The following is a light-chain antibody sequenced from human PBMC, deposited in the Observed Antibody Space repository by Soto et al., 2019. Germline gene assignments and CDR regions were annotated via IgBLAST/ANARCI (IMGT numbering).Light chain of an antibody. V-gene: IGLV2-8*01. CDR2: EVT. Sequence: VLTQPPSASGSPGQSVTISCTGTSSDVGGYNFVSWYQQHPGKAPKLIIYEVTKRPSGVPDRFSGSKSGNTASLTVSGLQAEDEADYYCSSYSGTNNYVFGTGTKVTVL. CDR1: SSDVGGYNF. CDR3: SSYSGTNNYV. J-gene: IGLJ1*01.